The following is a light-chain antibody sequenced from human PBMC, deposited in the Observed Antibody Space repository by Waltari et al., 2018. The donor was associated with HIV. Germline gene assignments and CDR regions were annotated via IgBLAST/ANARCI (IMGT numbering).Light chain of an antibody. CDR2: AAS. J-gene: IGKJ2*01. CDR3: QQYYNWPTFI. CDR1: QSLSTD. Sequence: EIVLTQSPAVLTVSPGERASLFCRASQSLSTDLAWYHQKPGQGPRLLIYAASTRAAGVPARFSGSGSGTEFTLTISSLRSEDFGVYYCQQYYNWPTFIFGQGTRLQIK. V-gene: IGKV3-15*01.